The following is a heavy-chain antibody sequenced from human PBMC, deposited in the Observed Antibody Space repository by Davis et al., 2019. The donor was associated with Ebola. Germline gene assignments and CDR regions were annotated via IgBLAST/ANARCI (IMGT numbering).Heavy chain of an antibody. V-gene: IGHV1-8*01. CDR3: ARGRIVVVPALNWFDP. D-gene: IGHD2-2*01. Sequence: ASVKVSCKTSGYTFTSYDINWVRQATGQGLEWMGWMNPNSGNTGYAQKFQGRVTMTRNTSISTAYMKLSSLRSEDTAVYYCARGRIVVVPALNWFDPWGQGTLVTVSS. CDR2: MNPNSGNT. J-gene: IGHJ5*02. CDR1: GYTFTSYD.